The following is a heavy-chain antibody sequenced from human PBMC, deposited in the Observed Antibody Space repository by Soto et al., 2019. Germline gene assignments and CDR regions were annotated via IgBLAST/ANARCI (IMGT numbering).Heavy chain of an antibody. D-gene: IGHD3-3*01. Sequence: PSETLSLTCTVSGGSISSSSYYWGWIRQPPGKGLEWIGSIYYSGSTYYNPSLKSRVTISVDTSKNQFSLKLSSVTAADTAVYYCARPYDFWSGYFSWFDPWGQGTLVTVSS. CDR1: GGSISSSSYY. V-gene: IGHV4-39*01. CDR2: IYYSGST. J-gene: IGHJ5*02. CDR3: ARPYDFWSGYFSWFDP.